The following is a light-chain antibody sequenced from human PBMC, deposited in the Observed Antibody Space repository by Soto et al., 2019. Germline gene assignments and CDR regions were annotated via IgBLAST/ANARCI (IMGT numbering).Light chain of an antibody. CDR1: QSVRSS. J-gene: IGKJ1*01. V-gene: IGKV3-11*01. CDR3: QQRSSWPWT. Sequence: EILLTQSPATLSLSPGERATLSCRASQSVRSSLAWYQQKPGRAPRLLIYDASTRATGIPGRFSGSGSGTDFTLTISNLEPEDFAVYYCQQRSSWPWTFGQGAKVEIK. CDR2: DAS.